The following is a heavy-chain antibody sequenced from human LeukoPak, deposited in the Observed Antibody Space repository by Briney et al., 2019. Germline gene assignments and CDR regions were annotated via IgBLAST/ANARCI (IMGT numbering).Heavy chain of an antibody. CDR2: ISYPGST. CDR1: GGSISNSSFY. Sequence: PSETLSLTCTVSGGSISNSSFYWGWIRQPPGKGLECIASISYPGSTFYNPSLRSRVTISVDTSKNQFSLKLSSVTAADTAVYYCAREYSSSSGRRAFDIWGQGTMVTVSS. V-gene: IGHV4-39*01. CDR3: AREYSSSSGRRAFDI. D-gene: IGHD6-6*01. J-gene: IGHJ3*02.